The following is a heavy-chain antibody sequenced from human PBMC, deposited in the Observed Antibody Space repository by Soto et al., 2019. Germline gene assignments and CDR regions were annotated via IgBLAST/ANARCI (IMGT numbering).Heavy chain of an antibody. V-gene: IGHV3-33*01. CDR3: ARDDDYEANAFDY. CDR2: IWNDGIRK. D-gene: IGHD3-22*01. Sequence: PGGSLRLSCAASGFTFSRYVMHGVRQAPGKGLEWVALIWNDGIRKFYVDSVKGRFTISRDNSKNTLDLQMNSLRAEDTAVYYCARDDDYEANAFDYWGPGTLVTVSS. CDR1: GFTFSRYV. J-gene: IGHJ4*02.